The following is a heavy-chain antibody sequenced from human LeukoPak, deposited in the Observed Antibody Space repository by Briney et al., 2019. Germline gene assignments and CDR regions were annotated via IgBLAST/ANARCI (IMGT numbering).Heavy chain of an antibody. CDR2: FDPEDGET. J-gene: IGHJ4*02. Sequence: GASVKVSCKVSGYTLTELSMHWVRQAPGKGLEWMGGFDPEDGETIYAQKFQGRVTMTEDTSTDTAYMELSSLRSEDTAVYYCATVRVWIRRFGELYGYWGQGTLVTVSS. CDR1: GYTLTELS. CDR3: ATVRVWIRRFGELYGY. D-gene: IGHD3-10*01. V-gene: IGHV1-24*01.